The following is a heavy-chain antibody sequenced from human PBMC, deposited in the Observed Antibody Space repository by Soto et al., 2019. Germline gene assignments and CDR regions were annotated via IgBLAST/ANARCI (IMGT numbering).Heavy chain of an antibody. D-gene: IGHD1-26*01. J-gene: IGHJ4*02. Sequence: GGSLRLSCTSSGFTFSSYGMHWVRQAPGKGLEWVAVIWYDGSNKYYADSVKGRFTISRDNSKNTLYLQMNSLRAEDTAVYYCATDPGLVGAPGGYWGQGTLVTVSP. CDR1: GFTFSSYG. CDR2: IWYDGSNK. CDR3: ATDPGLVGAPGGY. V-gene: IGHV3-33*01.